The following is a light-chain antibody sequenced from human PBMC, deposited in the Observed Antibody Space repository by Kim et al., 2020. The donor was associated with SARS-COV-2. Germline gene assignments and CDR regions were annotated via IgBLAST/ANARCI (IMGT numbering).Light chain of an antibody. V-gene: IGKV3-20*01. CDR2: VAS. Sequence: EIVLTQSPGILSLSPGERATLSCRASQSVSSSYLAWYQQKPGQAPRLLIYVASSRATGISDRFSGSGSGTDFTLTISRLEPEDFAVYYCQQYRTTPRTLVQGTKVDSK. CDR3: QQYRTTPRT. J-gene: IGKJ1*01. CDR1: QSVSSSY.